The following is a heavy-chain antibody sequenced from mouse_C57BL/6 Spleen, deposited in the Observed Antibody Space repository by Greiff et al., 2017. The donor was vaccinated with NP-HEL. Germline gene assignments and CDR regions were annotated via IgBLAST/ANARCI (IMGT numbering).Heavy chain of an antibody. Sequence: QVQLQQPGAELVMPGASVKLSCKASGYTFTSYWMHWVKQRPGQGLEWIGEIDPSDSYTNYNQKFKGKSTLTVDKSSSTAYMQLSSLTSEDSAVYYCARYYSNYEYFDVWGTGTTVTVSS. CDR2: IDPSDSYT. CDR1: GYTFTSYW. J-gene: IGHJ1*03. D-gene: IGHD2-5*01. V-gene: IGHV1-69*01. CDR3: ARYYSNYEYFDV.